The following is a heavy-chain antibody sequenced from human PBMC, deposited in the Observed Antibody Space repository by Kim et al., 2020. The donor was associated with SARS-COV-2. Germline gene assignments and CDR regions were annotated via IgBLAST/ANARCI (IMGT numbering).Heavy chain of an antibody. J-gene: IGHJ3*02. Sequence: GGSLRLSCAASGFTFSSYEMNWVRQAPGKGLEWVSYISSSGSTIYYADSVKGRFTISRDNAKNSLYLQMNSLRAEDTAVYYCAHYGDYNPGDAFDIWGQGTMVTVSS. V-gene: IGHV3-48*03. D-gene: IGHD4-17*01. CDR3: AHYGDYNPGDAFDI. CDR2: ISSSGSTI. CDR1: GFTFSSYE.